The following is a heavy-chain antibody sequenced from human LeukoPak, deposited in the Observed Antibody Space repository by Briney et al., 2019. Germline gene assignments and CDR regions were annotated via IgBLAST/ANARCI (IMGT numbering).Heavy chain of an antibody. Sequence: PGGSLRLSCAASGFTVSSNYMSWVRQAPGKGLEWVANIKQDGSEKYYVDSVKGRFTISRDNAKNSLYLQMNSLRAEDTAVYYCAREYDILTVDYWGQGTLVTVS. CDR3: AREYDILTVDY. CDR2: IKQDGSEK. J-gene: IGHJ4*02. D-gene: IGHD3-9*01. V-gene: IGHV3-7*01. CDR1: GFTVSSNY.